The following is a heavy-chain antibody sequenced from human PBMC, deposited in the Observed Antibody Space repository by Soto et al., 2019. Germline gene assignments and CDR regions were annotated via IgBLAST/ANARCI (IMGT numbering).Heavy chain of an antibody. CDR3: AKGGVVVVAATRDPNYYYMDV. CDR2: ISGSGGST. V-gene: IGHV3-23*01. Sequence: GGSLRLSCAASGFTFSSYAMSWVRQAPGKGLEWVSAISGSGGSTYYADSVKGRFTISRDNSKNRLYLQMNSLRAEDTAVYYCAKGGVVVVAATRDPNYYYMDVWGKGTTVTVSS. D-gene: IGHD2-15*01. J-gene: IGHJ6*03. CDR1: GFTFSSYA.